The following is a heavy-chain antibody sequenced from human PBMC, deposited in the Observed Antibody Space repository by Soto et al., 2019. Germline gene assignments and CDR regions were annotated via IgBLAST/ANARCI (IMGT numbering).Heavy chain of an antibody. CDR2: IYYTGTT. CDR1: SGSFSSSFFY. CDR3: ARITTSSGWSLFDS. D-gene: IGHD6-13*01. V-gene: IGHV4-61*01. Sequence: PXATLSLTCTVSSGSFSSSFFYWSWVRQPPGQRLEWIGYIYYTGTTNYNPSLASRVAMSVDTSKKQFTLNLRSLTAADTARYYCARITTSSGWSLFDSWGQGMLVTVSS. J-gene: IGHJ4*02.